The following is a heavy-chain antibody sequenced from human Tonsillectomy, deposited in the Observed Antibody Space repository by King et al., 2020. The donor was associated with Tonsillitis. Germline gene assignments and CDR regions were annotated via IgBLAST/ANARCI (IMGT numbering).Heavy chain of an antibody. CDR3: AKGPAAAAGDAFDI. J-gene: IGHJ3*02. CDR1: GFTFSTYA. V-gene: IGHV3-23*04. D-gene: IGHD6-13*01. Sequence: VQLVESGGGLVQPGGSLRLSCAASGFTFSTYAMSWVRQAPGKGLEWVSAISAAGGSTYYADSLKGRFTISRDNSKSTLYLQMNSLRADDTAVYYCAKGPAAAAGDAFDIWGQGTMVTVSS. CDR2: ISAAGGST.